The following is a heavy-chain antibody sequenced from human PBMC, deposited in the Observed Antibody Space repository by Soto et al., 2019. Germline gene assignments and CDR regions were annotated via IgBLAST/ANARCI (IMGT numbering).Heavy chain of an antibody. CDR3: AKHHDSGYDTDAFDI. CDR2: ISGSGGST. Sequence: EVQLLESGGGLVQPGGSLRLSCAASGFTFSSYAMSWVRQAPGKGLEWVSAISGSGGSTYYADSVKGLFTISRDNSNNTLYLQMNSLRAEDTAVYYGAKHHDSGYDTDAFDIWGQETMVTVSS. V-gene: IGHV3-23*01. CDR1: GFTFSSYA. D-gene: IGHD5-12*01. J-gene: IGHJ3*02.